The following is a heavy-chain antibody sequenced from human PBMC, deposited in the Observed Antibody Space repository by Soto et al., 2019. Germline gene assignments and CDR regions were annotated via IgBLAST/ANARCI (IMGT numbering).Heavy chain of an antibody. Sequence: GSGPTLVNPTETLTLTCTVSGFSLTTGKMGVSWIRQPPGKALEWLAHIFSDNERSYSTSLQGRLTISKDTSGSQVVLSMTNVDPVETATYYCERMNVEYYQFYYAMDVWGQGTTVTVSS. D-gene: IGHD1-1*01. CDR1: GFSLTTGKMG. J-gene: IGHJ6*02. CDR2: IFSDNER. CDR3: ERMNVEYYQFYYAMDV. V-gene: IGHV2-26*01.